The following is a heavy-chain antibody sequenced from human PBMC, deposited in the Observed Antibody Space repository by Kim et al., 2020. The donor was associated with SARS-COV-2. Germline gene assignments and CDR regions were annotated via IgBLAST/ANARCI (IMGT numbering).Heavy chain of an antibody. V-gene: IGHV4-4*09. CDR3: ARWDTAMVLAFDI. Sequence: YNPSLKSRVTISVDTSKNQFSLKLSSVTAADTAVYYCARWDTAMVLAFDIWGQGTMVTVSS. J-gene: IGHJ3*02. D-gene: IGHD5-18*01.